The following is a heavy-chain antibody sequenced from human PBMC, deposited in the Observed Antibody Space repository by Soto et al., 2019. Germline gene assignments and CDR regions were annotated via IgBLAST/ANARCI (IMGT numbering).Heavy chain of an antibody. D-gene: IGHD3-10*01. Sequence: SETLSLTCTVSGGSISSYYWSWIRQPPGKGLEWIGYIYYSGSTNYNPSLKSRVTISVDTSKNQFSLKLSSVTAADTAVYYCARDRPYYYGSGNYYYYYGMDVWGQGTTVT. CDR1: GGSISSYY. V-gene: IGHV4-59*01. J-gene: IGHJ6*02. CDR3: ARDRPYYYGSGNYYYYYGMDV. CDR2: IYYSGST.